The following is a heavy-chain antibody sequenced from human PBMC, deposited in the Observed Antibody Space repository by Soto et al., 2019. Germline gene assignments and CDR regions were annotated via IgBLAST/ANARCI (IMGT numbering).Heavy chain of an antibody. CDR3: ARAAYCGGDCGLTAGYYYYYGMDV. D-gene: IGHD2-21*02. Sequence: SETLSLTCTVSGGSISSGDYYWSWIRQPPGKGLEWIGYIYYSGSTYYNPSLKSRVTISVDTSKNQFSLKLSSVTAADTAVYYCARAAYCGGDCGLTAGYYYYYGMDVWGQGTTVTVSS. J-gene: IGHJ6*02. CDR1: GGSISSGDYY. V-gene: IGHV4-30-4*01. CDR2: IYYSGST.